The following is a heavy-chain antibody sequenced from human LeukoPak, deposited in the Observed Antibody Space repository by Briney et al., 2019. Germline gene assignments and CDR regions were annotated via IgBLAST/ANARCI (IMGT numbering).Heavy chain of an antibody. Sequence: PGGSLRLSCAASGFTFSSYAMSWVRQAPGKGLEWVSYISSSSSIYYADSVKGRFTISRDNAKNSLYLQMNSLRAEDTAVYYCASLYGSGPNWFDPWGQGTLVTVSS. CDR1: GFTFSSYA. CDR3: ASLYGSGPNWFDP. J-gene: IGHJ5*02. D-gene: IGHD3-10*01. V-gene: IGHV3-48*01. CDR2: ISSSSSI.